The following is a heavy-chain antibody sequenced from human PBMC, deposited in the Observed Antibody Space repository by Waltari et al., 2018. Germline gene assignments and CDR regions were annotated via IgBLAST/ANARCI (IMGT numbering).Heavy chain of an antibody. J-gene: IGHJ6*02. Sequence: VHVEESGGGLMQPGGSLRLSCAASGFTVSSFYRAWVRQAPGKGVEWFSLIYSGGDTYYADSVKGRFTISRDNSKNMVYLQMNSLRADDTAVYYCARETGVAVAGYGLDIWGQGTTVTVSS. D-gene: IGHD2-15*01. CDR1: GFTVSSFY. CDR2: IYSGGDT. CDR3: ARETGVAVAGYGLDI. V-gene: IGHV3-53*01.